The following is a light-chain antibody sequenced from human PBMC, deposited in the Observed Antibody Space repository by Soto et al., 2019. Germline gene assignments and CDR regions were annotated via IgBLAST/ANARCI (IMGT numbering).Light chain of an antibody. Sequence: QSVLTQPPSASGSLGQAVTISCTGTSSDVGGYNYASWHQQHPGKPPKVMIYEVTKRPPGVPDRFSGSKSGNTASLTVCGLQAEDEADYYCSSFAGGGNPVLLGGGTKLTVL. CDR2: EVT. V-gene: IGLV2-8*01. CDR3: SSFAGGGNPVL. CDR1: SSDVGGYNY. J-gene: IGLJ2*01.